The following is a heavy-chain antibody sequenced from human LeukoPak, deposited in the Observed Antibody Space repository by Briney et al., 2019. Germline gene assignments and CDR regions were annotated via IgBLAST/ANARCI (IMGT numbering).Heavy chain of an antibody. CDR2: IHYTGST. V-gene: IGHV4-59*12. D-gene: IGHD6-6*01. CDR3: ARDVGARLPGF. CDR1: GGSLNSYY. Sequence: PSETLSLTCTVSGGSLNSYYWSWIRQPPGKGLECIGYIHYTGSTNYNPSLKSRVSISVDKSKNIFSLKLSYVTAADTAVYYCARDVGARLPGFWGQGTLVTVSS. J-gene: IGHJ4*02.